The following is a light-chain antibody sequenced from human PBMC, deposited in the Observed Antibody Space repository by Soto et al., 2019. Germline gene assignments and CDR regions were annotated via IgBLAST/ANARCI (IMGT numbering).Light chain of an antibody. CDR2: EAS. J-gene: IGKJ4*01. V-gene: IGKV3-11*01. Sequence: EIVLTQSPATLSLSPGERATLSCRTSQSVSSYLAWYQQKRGQAPRLLIYEASNRATGIPARFSGSGSGTDFTLTISSLEPEDFAIYYCQQRSNWPLTFGGGTKVE. CDR1: QSVSSY. CDR3: QQRSNWPLT.